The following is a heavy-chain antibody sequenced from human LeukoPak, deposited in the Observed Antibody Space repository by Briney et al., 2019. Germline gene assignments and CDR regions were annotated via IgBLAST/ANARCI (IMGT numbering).Heavy chain of an antibody. D-gene: IGHD3-16*02. J-gene: IGHJ4*02. CDR3: ARGYDYVWGSYRQSYFDY. CDR1: GFTFSSYS. CDR2: VSGNNAI. Sequence: GGSLRLTCAASGFTFSSYSMNWVRQSPGKGLEWISSVSGNNAIFYADSVKGRFTISRDNARNSLYLQMNSLRAEDTAVYYCARGYDYVWGSYRQSYFDYWGQGTLVTVSS. V-gene: IGHV3-21*04.